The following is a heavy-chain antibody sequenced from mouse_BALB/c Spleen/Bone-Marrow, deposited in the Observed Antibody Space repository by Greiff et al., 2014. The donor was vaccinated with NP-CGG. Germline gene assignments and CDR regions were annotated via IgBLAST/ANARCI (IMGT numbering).Heavy chain of an antibody. CDR1: GFTFSDYY. CDR3: ARSGERYGAMDY. V-gene: IGHV5-4*02. D-gene: IGHD2-10*02. J-gene: IGHJ4*01. Sequence: EVHLVESGGGLVKPGGSLKLSCAASGFTFSDYYMYWVRQTPEKRLEWVATISDGGGYTYYPDSVWGRFTISRYNAKNNLYLQMSSLKSEDTAMYYCARSGERYGAMDYWGQGTSVTVFS. CDR2: ISDGGGYT.